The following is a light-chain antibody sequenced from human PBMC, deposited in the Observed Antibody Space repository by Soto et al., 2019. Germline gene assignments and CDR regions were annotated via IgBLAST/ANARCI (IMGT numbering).Light chain of an antibody. J-gene: IGKJ1*01. CDR1: QSVSSN. CDR2: DTS. CDR3: LHYNKRPRWT. Sequence: EIVMTQSPATLSVSPGERATLSCRASQSVSSNLAWYQQKPGQAPRLLIYDTSTRATSIPARFSGSGSGTEFTLTISGLQSEDFAVYYCLHYNKRPRWTFGQGTKVDIK. V-gene: IGKV3-15*01.